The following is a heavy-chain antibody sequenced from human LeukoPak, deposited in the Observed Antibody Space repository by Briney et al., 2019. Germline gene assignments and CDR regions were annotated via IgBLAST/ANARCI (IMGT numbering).Heavy chain of an antibody. D-gene: IGHD2-21*01. V-gene: IGHV3-30*04. CDR3: ARDFLDSSVDS. Sequence: GGSLRLSCAASGFTFNSYAMHWVRQAPGKVLEWVAFISYDGNNKYHANSVKGRFSISRDNSKNTLYLQMNSPRSEDTAVFYCARDFLDSSVDSWGQGTLVTVSS. CDR1: GFTFNSYA. J-gene: IGHJ4*02. CDR2: ISYDGNNK.